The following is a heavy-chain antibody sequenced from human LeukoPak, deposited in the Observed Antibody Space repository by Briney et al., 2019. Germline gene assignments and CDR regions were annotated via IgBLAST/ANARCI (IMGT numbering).Heavy chain of an antibody. D-gene: IGHD6-19*01. CDR3: ARLVGGWYSSNFDY. CDR2: IYYSGST. Sequence: SETLSLTCTVSGGSISSGAYYWTWIRQHPGKGLEWIGYIYYSGSTYYNPSLKSRVTISLDTSKNQFSLKLSSVTAADTAVYYCARLVGGWYSSNFDYWGQGTLVTVSS. V-gene: IGHV4-31*03. CDR1: GGSISSGAYY. J-gene: IGHJ4*02.